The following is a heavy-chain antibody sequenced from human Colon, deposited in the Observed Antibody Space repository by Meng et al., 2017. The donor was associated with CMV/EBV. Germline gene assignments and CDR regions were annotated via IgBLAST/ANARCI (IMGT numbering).Heavy chain of an antibody. CDR3: ARGYCSGGSCHNWFDS. CDR1: GFTFSRYW. J-gene: IGHJ5*01. V-gene: IGHV3-74*01. Sequence: SCAASGFTFSRYWMHWVRQAPGKGLVWVSRIIGDGSDRDYADSVKGRFTISRDNAKNTLYLQMNSLRVEDTAVYYCARGYCSGGSCHNWFDSWGLGTLVTVSS. CDR2: IIGDGSDR. D-gene: IGHD2-15*01.